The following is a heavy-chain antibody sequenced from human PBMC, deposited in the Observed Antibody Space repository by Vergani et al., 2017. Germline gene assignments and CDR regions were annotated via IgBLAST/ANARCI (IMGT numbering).Heavy chain of an antibody. V-gene: IGHV4-61*02. J-gene: IGHJ5*02. Sequence: QVQLQESGPGLVKPSQTLSLTCTVSVGSISSGSYYWSWIRQPAGKGLVWIGRIYTSGSTNYNPSLKSRVTIAVDTSKNQFSLKLSSVTAADTAVYYCARDRRGFPNWIDPWGQGTLVTVSS. D-gene: IGHD6-25*01. CDR1: VGSISSGSYY. CDR3: ARDRRGFPNWIDP. CDR2: IYTSGST.